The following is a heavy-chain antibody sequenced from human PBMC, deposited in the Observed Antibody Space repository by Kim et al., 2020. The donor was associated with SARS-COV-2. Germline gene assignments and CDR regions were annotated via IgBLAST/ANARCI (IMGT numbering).Heavy chain of an antibody. CDR2: IYYSGST. D-gene: IGHD3-3*01. V-gene: IGHV4-59*01. Sequence: SETLSLTCTVSGGSISSYYWSWIRQPPGKGLEWIAYIYYSGSTNYNPSLMSRVTISVDTSKNQSSLKLSSVTAADTAVYYCARAPGVTIFGVVSSFDIWGEGTMVTVSS. J-gene: IGHJ3*02. CDR1: GGSISSYY. CDR3: ARAPGVTIFGVVSSFDI.